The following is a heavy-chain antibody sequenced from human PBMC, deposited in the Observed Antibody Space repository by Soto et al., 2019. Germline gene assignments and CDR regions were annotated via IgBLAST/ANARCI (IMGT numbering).Heavy chain of an antibody. Sequence: QVQLVQSGAEVKKPGASVKVSCKASGYTFTSYAMHWVRQAPGQRLEWMGWINAGNGNTKYSQKFQGRVTITRDTSASTAYMELSSLRSEDTAVYYCAREPGITILGVVYEKGGMDVWGQGTTVTVAS. CDR3: AREPGITILGVVYEKGGMDV. CDR1: GYTFTSYA. J-gene: IGHJ6*02. D-gene: IGHD3-3*01. V-gene: IGHV1-3*01. CDR2: INAGNGNT.